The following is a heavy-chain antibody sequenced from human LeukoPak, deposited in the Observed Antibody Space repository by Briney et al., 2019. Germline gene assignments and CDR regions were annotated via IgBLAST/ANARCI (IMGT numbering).Heavy chain of an antibody. CDR3: ASENSSGWTYYYYYYGMDV. Sequence: GGSLRLSCVASGLTVSSYSMNWVRQAPGKGLEWVSSISSSSSYIYYADSVKGRFTISRDNAKNSLYLQMNSLRAEDTAVYYCASENSSGWTYYYYYYGMDVWGQGTTVTVSS. D-gene: IGHD6-19*01. CDR2: ISSSSSYI. J-gene: IGHJ6*02. CDR1: GLTVSSYS. V-gene: IGHV3-21*01.